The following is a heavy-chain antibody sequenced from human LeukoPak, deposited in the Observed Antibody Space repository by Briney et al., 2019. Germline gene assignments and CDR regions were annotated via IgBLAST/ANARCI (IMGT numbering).Heavy chain of an antibody. V-gene: IGHV4-39*01. CDR3: ARQHYDNSGYYRVNFDY. Sequence: ASETLSLTCTVYGGSISGSSYYWGWIRQPPGKGLEWIGSIYYTGSTYYNPSLKSRVTISVDTSKNQFSLKLSSVTAADTAVYYCARQHYDNSGYYRVNFDYWGQGTLVTVSS. CDR2: IYYTGST. CDR1: GGSISGSSYY. D-gene: IGHD3-22*01. J-gene: IGHJ4*02.